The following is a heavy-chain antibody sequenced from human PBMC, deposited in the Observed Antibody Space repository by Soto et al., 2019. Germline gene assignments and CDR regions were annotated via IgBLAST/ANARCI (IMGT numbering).Heavy chain of an antibody. D-gene: IGHD3-22*01. J-gene: IGHJ4*02. Sequence: EVQLVESGGGLVQPGGSLRLSCAASGFTFSSYEMNWVRQAPGKGLEWVSYISSSGSTIYYADSVKGRFTISRDNSKNTLYLQMNSLRAEDTAVYYCARVYYDSSGYSFDYWGQGTLVTVSS. CDR2: ISSSGSTI. CDR1: GFTFSSYE. CDR3: ARVYYDSSGYSFDY. V-gene: IGHV3-48*03.